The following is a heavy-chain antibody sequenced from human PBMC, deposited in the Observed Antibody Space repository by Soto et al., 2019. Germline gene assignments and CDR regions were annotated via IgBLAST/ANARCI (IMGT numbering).Heavy chain of an antibody. CDR1: GYFIGAGGYY. Sequence: QIELQESGPGLVKPSQTLSLTCFVSGYFIGAGGYYWSWIRHHPGKGLEWIGSFYSSGSIIYNPSLRSRVSITGDMSTNQFSMSLTSVTAADTARYYCARMHSSGSGWFHPWGQGTLVTVSS. V-gene: IGHV4-31*03. J-gene: IGHJ5*02. D-gene: IGHD3-22*01. CDR3: ARMHSSGSGWFHP. CDR2: FYSSGSI.